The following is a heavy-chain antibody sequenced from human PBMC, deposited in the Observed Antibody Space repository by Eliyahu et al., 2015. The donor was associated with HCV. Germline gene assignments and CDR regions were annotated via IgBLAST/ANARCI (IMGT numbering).Heavy chain of an antibody. CDR1: GFTFRNXG. V-gene: IGHV3-33*01. J-gene: IGHJ4*02. CDR3: ARDRSSTYFDY. CDR2: IWYDGSNS. D-gene: IGHD2-2*01. Sequence: QVXLVXRGGGVVQPGRSLRLXCAASGFTFRNXGMHWVRQAPGKGLEWVAVIWYDGSNSYYADSVKGRFTISRDNSKNTLYLQMNGLRAEDTAIYYCARDRSSTYFDYWGQGTLVIVSS.